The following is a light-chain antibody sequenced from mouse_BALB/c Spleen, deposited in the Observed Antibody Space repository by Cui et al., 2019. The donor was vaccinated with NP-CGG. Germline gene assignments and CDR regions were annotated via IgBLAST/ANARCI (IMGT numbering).Light chain of an antibody. CDR1: TGAVTTSNY. J-gene: IGLJ1*01. Sequence: HAVVTQESALTTSPGETVTLTGRSSTGAVTTSNYANWVQEKPDHLFTGLIGGTNNRVPGVPARFSGSLIGDKAALTITGAQTEDEAIYFCVLWYSNHWVFGGGTKLTVL. V-gene: IGLV1*01. CDR2: GTN. CDR3: VLWYSNHWV.